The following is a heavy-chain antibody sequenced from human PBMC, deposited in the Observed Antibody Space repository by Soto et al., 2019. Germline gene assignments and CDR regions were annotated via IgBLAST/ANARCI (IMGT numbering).Heavy chain of an antibody. CDR1: GFTFSSYA. Sequence: EVQLLESGGGLVQPGGSLRLSCAASGFTFSSYAMSWVRQAPGKGLEWVSAISGSGGSTYYADSVKGRFTISRDNSKNTLYLKMNSLRAEDTAVYYCAKEGLDGHIHIVVVPAAMRYYGMDVWGQGTTVTVSS. V-gene: IGHV3-23*01. CDR2: ISGSGGST. D-gene: IGHD2-2*01. CDR3: AKEGLDGHIHIVVVPAAMRYYGMDV. J-gene: IGHJ6*02.